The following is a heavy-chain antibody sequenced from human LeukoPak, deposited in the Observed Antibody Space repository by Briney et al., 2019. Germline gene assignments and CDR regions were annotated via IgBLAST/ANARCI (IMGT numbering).Heavy chain of an antibody. D-gene: IGHD3-22*01. CDR1: GGSINTGSYW. V-gene: IGHV4-39*01. J-gene: IGHJ5*02. CDR2: IFFNGNT. Sequence: SETLSLTCSISGGSINTGSYWWGWIRQTPGKGLEFIGSIFFNGNTFYNPSLKSRVTISVDTSKNQFSLKLSSVTAADTAVYYCARHFPQSSGYRFHLTGGGFDPWGQGTLVTVSS. CDR3: ARHFPQSSGYRFHLTGGGFDP.